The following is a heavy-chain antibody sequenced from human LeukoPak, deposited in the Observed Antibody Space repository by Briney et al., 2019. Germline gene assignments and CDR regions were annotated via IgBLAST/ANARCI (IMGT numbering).Heavy chain of an antibody. CDR1: GFTFSSYG. J-gene: IGHJ4*02. D-gene: IGHD3-9*01. V-gene: IGHV3-33*01. CDR3: AREENTLAGYNPYYFDY. Sequence: AGGSLRLSCAASGFTFSSYGMHWVRQAPGKGLEWVAVIWYDGSNKYYADSVKGRFTISRDNSKNTLYLQMNSLRAEDTAVYYCAREENTLAGYNPYYFDYCGQGTLVTVSS. CDR2: IWYDGSNK.